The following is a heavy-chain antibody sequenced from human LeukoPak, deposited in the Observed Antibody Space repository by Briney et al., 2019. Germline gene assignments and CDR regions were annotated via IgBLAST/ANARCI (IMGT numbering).Heavy chain of an antibody. CDR2: ISGSGGGCST. V-gene: IGHV3-23*01. CDR1: GFTFSSYA. D-gene: IGHD6-19*01. CDR3: AKVLYHSGWYYRFHAFDI. J-gene: IGHJ3*02. Sequence: GGYLSFSCAAYGFTFSSYAMSWVRQAPGKGLKWCSNISGSGGGCSTYHADSVKGRFTISRDNSKNTLYLQMNSLRAEDTAVYYCAKVLYHSGWYYRFHAFDIWGQGTMVTVSS.